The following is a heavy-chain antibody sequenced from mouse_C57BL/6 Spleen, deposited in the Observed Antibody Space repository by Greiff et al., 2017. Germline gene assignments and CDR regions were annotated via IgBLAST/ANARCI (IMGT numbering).Heavy chain of an antibody. CDR2: ILPGSGST. J-gene: IGHJ2*01. V-gene: IGHV1-9*01. CDR1: GYTFTGYW. CDR3: AIGPYYFGSRGGYFDY. Sequence: VQLQQSGAELMKPGASVKLSCKATGYTFTGYWIEWVKQRPGHGLEWIGEILPGSGSTNYNEKFKGKATFTADTSSNTAYMQLSSLTTEDSAIYYCAIGPYYFGSRGGYFDYWGQGTTLTFSS. D-gene: IGHD1-1*01.